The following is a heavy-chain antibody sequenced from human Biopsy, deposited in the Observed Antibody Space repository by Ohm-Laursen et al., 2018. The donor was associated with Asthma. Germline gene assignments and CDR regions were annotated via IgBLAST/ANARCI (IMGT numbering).Heavy chain of an antibody. CDR2: HDREEGGA. V-gene: IGHV1-24*01. J-gene: IGHJ4*02. D-gene: IGHD4-17*01. CDR1: GYSLTDLS. Sequence: ASVKVSCKISGYSLTDLSMHWVRQAPGQGLEWMGGHDREEGGAVIARRFQGRVTMTEDTSTDTAYMELSSLSSDDTAVYYCASDFPKDYVRYNFQFWGQGTLVTVSS. CDR3: ASDFPKDYVRYNFQF.